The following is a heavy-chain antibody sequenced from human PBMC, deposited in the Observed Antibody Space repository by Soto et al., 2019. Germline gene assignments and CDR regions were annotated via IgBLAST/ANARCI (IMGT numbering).Heavy chain of an antibody. CDR3: AKEYYYDSSFDY. D-gene: IGHD3-22*01. CDR2: ISGRGDEI. CDR1: GITFSDFA. V-gene: IGHV3-23*01. Sequence: PGGSLRLSCAASGITFSDFAMAWLRQTTGKGLEWVSTISGRGDEIYYADSVKGRFTISRDNSRSTLYLQMNSLRAEDTAVYFCAKEYYYDSSFDYWGQGVLVTVPS. J-gene: IGHJ4*02.